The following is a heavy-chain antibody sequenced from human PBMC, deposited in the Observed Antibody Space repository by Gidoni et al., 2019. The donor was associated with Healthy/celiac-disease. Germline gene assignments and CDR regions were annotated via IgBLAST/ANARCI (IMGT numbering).Heavy chain of an antibody. Sequence: QVQLQESRPGLVKPSETLSLTCTVSVRSVRSGRYYCSWIRQPPGKGLEWIGYIYDSGSTNYNPALKSRVTISVDTSKNQFSLKLSSVTAADTAVYYCARDMRDYYDGYGMDVWGQGTTVTVSS. CDR3: ARDMRDYYDGYGMDV. D-gene: IGHD3-22*01. CDR2: IYDSGST. V-gene: IGHV4-61*01. CDR1: VRSVRSGRYY. J-gene: IGHJ6*02.